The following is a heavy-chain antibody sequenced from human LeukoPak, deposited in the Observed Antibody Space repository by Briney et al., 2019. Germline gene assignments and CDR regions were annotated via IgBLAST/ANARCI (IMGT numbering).Heavy chain of an antibody. Sequence: GGSLRLSCAASGFTFSSYWMSWVRQAPGKGLEWVANIKQDGSEKYYVDSVKGRFTISRDNAKNSLYLQMNSLRAEDTAVYYCARLASSSWYGDAFDIWGQGTTVTVSS. V-gene: IGHV3-7*01. J-gene: IGHJ3*02. D-gene: IGHD6-13*01. CDR3: ARLASSSWYGDAFDI. CDR1: GFTFSSYW. CDR2: IKQDGSEK.